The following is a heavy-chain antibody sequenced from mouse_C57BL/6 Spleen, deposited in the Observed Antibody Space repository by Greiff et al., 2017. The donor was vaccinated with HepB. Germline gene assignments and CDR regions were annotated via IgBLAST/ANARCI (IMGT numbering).Heavy chain of an antibody. CDR3: ARRNCLLSFAY. D-gene: IGHD2-1*01. J-gene: IGHJ3*01. Sequence: DVKLVESGGGLVKPGGSLKLSCAASGFTFSDYGMHWVRQAPEKGLEWVAYISSGSSTIYYADTVKGRFTISRDNAKNTLFLQMTSLRSEDTAMYYCARRNCLLSFAYWGQGTLVTVSA. V-gene: IGHV5-17*01. CDR1: GFTFSDYG. CDR2: ISSGSSTI.